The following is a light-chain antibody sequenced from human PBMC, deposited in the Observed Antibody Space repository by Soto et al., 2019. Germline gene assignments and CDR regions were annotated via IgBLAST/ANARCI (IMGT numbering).Light chain of an antibody. CDR1: SSDVGGYNY. V-gene: IGLV2-14*03. Sequence: QSVLTQPASVSGSPGQSITISCTGTSSDVGGYNYVSWYQQHPGKAPKLMIYDVSNRPSGVSNRFSGSKSGNTASLTISGLQDEDEADYYCSSYRSSSKRVFGTGTKVTV. J-gene: IGLJ1*01. CDR3: SSYRSSSKRV. CDR2: DVS.